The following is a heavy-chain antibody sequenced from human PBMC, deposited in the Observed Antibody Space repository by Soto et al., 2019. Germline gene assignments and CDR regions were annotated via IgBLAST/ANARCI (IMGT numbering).Heavy chain of an antibody. CDR3: ARMGEFSIAARPDSIYYYYGMDV. Sequence: EVQLVESGGGLVKPGGSLRLSCAASGFTFSSYSMNWVRQAPGKGLEWVSSISSSSSYIYYADSVKGRFTISRDNAKNSLYLQMNSLRAEDTAVYYCARMGEFSIAARPDSIYYYYGMDVWGQGTTVTVSS. V-gene: IGHV3-21*01. D-gene: IGHD6-6*01. J-gene: IGHJ6*02. CDR1: GFTFSSYS. CDR2: ISSSSSYI.